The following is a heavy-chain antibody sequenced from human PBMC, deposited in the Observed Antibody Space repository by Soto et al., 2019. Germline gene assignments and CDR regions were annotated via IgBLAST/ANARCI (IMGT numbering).Heavy chain of an antibody. J-gene: IGHJ5*02. CDR2: IWYDGSNK. V-gene: IGHV3-33*01. Sequence: QVQLVESGGGVVQPGRSLRLSCAASGFTFSSYGMHWVRQAPGKGLEWVAVIWYDGSNKYYADSVKGRFTISRDNSKNTLYLQINSLRAEDTAVYYCARNQPPYCSSTSCYGWFDPWGQGTLVTVSS. CDR1: GFTFSSYG. D-gene: IGHD2-2*01. CDR3: ARNQPPYCSSTSCYGWFDP.